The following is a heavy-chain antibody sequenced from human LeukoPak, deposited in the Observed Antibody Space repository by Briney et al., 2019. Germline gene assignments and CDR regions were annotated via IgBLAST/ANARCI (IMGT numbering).Heavy chain of an antibody. CDR3: ARDPGYSYGPTWNWFDP. CDR1: GFTFSSYA. J-gene: IGHJ5*02. Sequence: PGGSLRLSCAASGFTFSSYAMHWVRQAPGKGLEWVAVISYDGSNKYYADSVKGRFTISRDNSKNTLYLQMNSLRSEDTAVYYCARDPGYSYGPTWNWFDPWGQGTLVTVSS. D-gene: IGHD5-18*01. CDR2: ISYDGSNK. V-gene: IGHV3-30-3*01.